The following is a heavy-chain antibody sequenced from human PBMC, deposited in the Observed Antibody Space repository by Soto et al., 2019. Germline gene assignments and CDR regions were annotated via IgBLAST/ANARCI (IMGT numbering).Heavy chain of an antibody. J-gene: IGHJ4*02. Sequence: QVRLVESGGGLVKPGGSLRLSCAASGFTFSDYYMSWIRQAPGKGLEWLSYISSSSTYTSYADSVKGRLIISRDNAKNSLHLQMNRLRAEDTAVYYCAREGPGNSGWYVDSWGQGTLDAVSS. CDR2: ISSSSTYT. V-gene: IGHV3-11*05. D-gene: IGHD6-25*01. CDR3: AREGPGNSGWYVDS. CDR1: GFTFSDYY.